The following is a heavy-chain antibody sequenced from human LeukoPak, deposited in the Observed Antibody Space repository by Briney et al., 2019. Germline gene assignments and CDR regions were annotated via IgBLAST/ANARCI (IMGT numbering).Heavy chain of an antibody. CDR3: ARRSYDSSGYAFPYFDY. J-gene: IGHJ4*02. CDR1: GFTFDDYG. V-gene: IGHV3-20*04. D-gene: IGHD3-22*01. Sequence: GGSLRLSCAASGFTFDDYGMSWVRQAPGKGLEWVSGINWNGGSTGYADSVKGRFTISRDNAKNSLYLQMNSLRAEDTALYYCARRSYDSSGYAFPYFDYWGQGTPVTVSS. CDR2: INWNGGST.